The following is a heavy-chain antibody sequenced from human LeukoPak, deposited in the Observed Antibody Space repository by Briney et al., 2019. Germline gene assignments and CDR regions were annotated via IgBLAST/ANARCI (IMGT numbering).Heavy chain of an antibody. J-gene: IGHJ4*02. D-gene: IGHD1-7*01. Sequence: GGSLRLSCAASGFTFSSYWMNWARRAPGKGLEWVAVISYDGSNKYYADSVKGRFIISRDNSKNTLYLQMNSLRAEDTAVYYCAKGELRSAIPPFFYWGQGTLVTVSS. V-gene: IGHV3-30*18. CDR3: AKGELRSAIPPFFY. CDR2: ISYDGSNK. CDR1: GFTFSSYW.